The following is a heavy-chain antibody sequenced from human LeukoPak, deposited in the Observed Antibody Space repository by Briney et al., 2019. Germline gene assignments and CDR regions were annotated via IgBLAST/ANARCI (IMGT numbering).Heavy chain of an antibody. CDR3: ARAGGCSGGSCYSVGYFDY. CDR1: GYTFTSYG. Sequence: ASVKVSCKASGYTFTSYGISWVRQAPGQGLEWMGWISAYNGNTNYAQKLQGRVTMTTDTSTSTAYMELRSLRSDDTAVYYCARAGGCSGGSCYSVGYFDYWGQGTLVTVSS. V-gene: IGHV1-18*01. CDR2: ISAYNGNT. D-gene: IGHD2-15*01. J-gene: IGHJ4*02.